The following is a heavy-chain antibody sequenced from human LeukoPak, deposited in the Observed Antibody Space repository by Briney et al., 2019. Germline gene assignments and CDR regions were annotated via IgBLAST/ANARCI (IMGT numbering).Heavy chain of an antibody. CDR2: ISSSSSYI. CDR3: ARETDRYCSSTSCYGYYYYGMDV. CDR1: GFTFSSYS. D-gene: IGHD2-2*01. Sequence: GGSLRLSCAASGFTFSSYSMNWVRQAPGKGLEWVLSISSSSSYIYYADSVKGRFTISRDNAKNSLYLQMNSLRAEDTAVYYCARETDRYCSSTSCYGYYYYGMDVWGQGTTVTVSS. J-gene: IGHJ6*02. V-gene: IGHV3-21*01.